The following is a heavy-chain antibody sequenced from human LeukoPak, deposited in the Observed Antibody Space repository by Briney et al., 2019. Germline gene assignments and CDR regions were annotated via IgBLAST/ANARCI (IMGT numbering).Heavy chain of an antibody. D-gene: IGHD3-10*01. CDR1: GGSISSYY. CDR2: IYYSGST. Sequence: PSETLSLTCTVSGGSISSYYWSWIRQHPGKGLEWIGYIYYSGSTYYNPSLKSRVTISVDTSKNQFSLKLSSVTAADTAVYYCARGAPGKPFDYWGQGTLVTVSS. V-gene: IGHV4-59*06. CDR3: ARGAPGKPFDY. J-gene: IGHJ4*02.